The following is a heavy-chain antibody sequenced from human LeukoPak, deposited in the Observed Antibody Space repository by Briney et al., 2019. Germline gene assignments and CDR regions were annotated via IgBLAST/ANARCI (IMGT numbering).Heavy chain of an antibody. V-gene: IGHV3-15*01. J-gene: IGHJ5*02. Sequence: NPGGSLRLSCAASGVIFPNAWMSWARQAPGKGLEWVGHIKGRADGGTTDYAAPMKGRFTISRDDSRDMVFLQMNSGQTHNTAIYYCLVVMVLGANWFDPWGQGTLVTVSS. CDR1: GVIFPNAW. D-gene: IGHD3-10*01. CDR3: LVVMVLGANWFDP. CDR2: IKGRADGGTT.